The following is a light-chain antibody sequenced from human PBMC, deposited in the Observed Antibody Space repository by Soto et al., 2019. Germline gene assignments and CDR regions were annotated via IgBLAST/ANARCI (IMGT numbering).Light chain of an antibody. CDR1: SSNIGAGYD. CDR2: SNN. CDR3: QPYDGSLGGPLVL. Sequence: QSVLTQPPSVSGDPGQRVTISCTGSSSNIGAGYDVHWYQQVPGTAPRLLIYSNNNRPSGVPDRFSGSKSGTSASLAITGLQAEDEADYYCQPYDGSLGGPLVLIGGGTKLTVL. V-gene: IGLV1-40*01. J-gene: IGLJ2*01.